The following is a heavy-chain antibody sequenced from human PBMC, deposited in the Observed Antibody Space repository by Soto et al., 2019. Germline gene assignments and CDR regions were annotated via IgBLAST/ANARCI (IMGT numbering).Heavy chain of an antibody. D-gene: IGHD2-15*01. CDR3: ARGDCVGGTCYSLAGSFYYYMDV. CDR1: GFTFSNYW. Sequence: VQLVESGGGLVQPGGSLRLSCAASGFTFSNYWMYWVRQAPGKGLVWVSRINSDGSVSSYADSVKGRLTISRDNVKNTLYLQMDGLRAEDTAVYYCARGDCVGGTCYSLAGSFYYYMDVWGKGTTVTVFS. J-gene: IGHJ6*03. CDR2: INSDGSVS. V-gene: IGHV3-74*01.